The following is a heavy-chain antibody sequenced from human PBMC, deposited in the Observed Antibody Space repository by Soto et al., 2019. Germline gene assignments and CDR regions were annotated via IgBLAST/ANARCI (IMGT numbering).Heavy chain of an antibody. J-gene: IGHJ4*02. CDR3: ARDRHSSSWYVDY. CDR2: ISSSSSYI. Sequence: VGSLRLSCAASGFTFSSYSMNWVRQAPGKGLEWVSSISSSSSYIYYADSVKGRFTISRDNAKNSLYLQMNSLRAEDTAVYYCARDRHSSSWYVDYWGQGTLVTVSS. CDR1: GFTFSSYS. D-gene: IGHD6-13*01. V-gene: IGHV3-21*01.